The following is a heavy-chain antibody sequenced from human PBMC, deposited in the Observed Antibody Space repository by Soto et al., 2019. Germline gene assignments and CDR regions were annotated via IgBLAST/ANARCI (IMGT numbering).Heavy chain of an antibody. V-gene: IGHV3-53*01. CDR3: ARDREPDGIWTFDS. CDR1: GFTLDKYT. D-gene: IGHD3-9*01. CDR2: SFSSGGT. J-gene: IGHJ4*02. Sequence: GGSLRLSCAAFGFTLDKYTMGWVRQAPGKGLEWVAESFSSGGTQYADSVKGRFTISRDNSRNMVFLQMNGLRVEDTALYYCARDREPDGIWTFDSWGQGALVIVSS.